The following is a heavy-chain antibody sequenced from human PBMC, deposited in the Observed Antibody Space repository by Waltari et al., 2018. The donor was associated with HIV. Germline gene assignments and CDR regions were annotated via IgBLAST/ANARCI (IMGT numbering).Heavy chain of an antibody. Sequence: QAHLVQSGAEVKTPGASVKVSCKASGYTFTTNDIHWVRQAPGQCLEWMGWISATNGNTNYAQKFQGRVTMTTDTSTSTAYMELRSLRSDDTAVYYCAREVPHTAMIYDAFDIWGQGTVVTVSS. CDR1: GYTFTTND. CDR2: ISATNGNT. V-gene: IGHV1-18*01. J-gene: IGHJ3*02. D-gene: IGHD5-18*01. CDR3: AREVPHTAMIYDAFDI.